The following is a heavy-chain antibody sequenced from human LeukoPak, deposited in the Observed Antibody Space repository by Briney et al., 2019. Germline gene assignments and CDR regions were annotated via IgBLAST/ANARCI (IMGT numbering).Heavy chain of an antibody. CDR2: ISGSGGSKYSGSGGST. CDR3: AKKGISATPDDAFDF. D-gene: IGHD2-15*01. CDR1: GFSFRNYA. Sequence: GGSLRLSCAVSGFSFRNYAMSWVRQPPGKGLEWVSGISGSGGSKYSGSGGSTYYADSVKGRFTISRDNSKNTLFLQMNSLRAEDTAVYYCAKKGISATPDDAFDFWGQGTMVTVSS. V-gene: IGHV3-23*01. J-gene: IGHJ3*01.